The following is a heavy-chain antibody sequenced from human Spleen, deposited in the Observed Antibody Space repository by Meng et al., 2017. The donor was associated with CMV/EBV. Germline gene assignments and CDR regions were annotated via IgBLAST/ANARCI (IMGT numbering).Heavy chain of an antibody. J-gene: IGHJ3*02. V-gene: IGHV4-59*13. CDR3: ARFPGARNAFDI. CDR1: GGSIRAFY. Sequence: SETLSLTCTVSGGSIRAFYWSWIRQPPGKGLEWIGNIHHSGSSNYNPSLKSRVTISIDTSKNQFSLNLSSVTAADTALYYCARFPGARNAFDIWGQGTMVTVSS. D-gene: IGHD3-10*01. CDR2: IHHSGSS.